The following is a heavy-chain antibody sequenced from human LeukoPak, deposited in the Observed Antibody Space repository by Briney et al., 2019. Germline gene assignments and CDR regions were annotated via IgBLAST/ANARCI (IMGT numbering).Heavy chain of an antibody. CDR2: IGTAVDT. Sequence: GGSLRLSCAASGFTFSSYDMHWVRQATGKGLEWVSAIGTAVDTYYPGSVKGRFTISRENAKNSLYLQMNSLRAGDTAVYYCARGPRMVRGVVIGPGISWYFDLWGRGTLVTVSS. J-gene: IGHJ2*01. CDR1: GFTFSSYD. V-gene: IGHV3-13*01. D-gene: IGHD3-10*01. CDR3: ARGPRMVRGVVIGPGISWYFDL.